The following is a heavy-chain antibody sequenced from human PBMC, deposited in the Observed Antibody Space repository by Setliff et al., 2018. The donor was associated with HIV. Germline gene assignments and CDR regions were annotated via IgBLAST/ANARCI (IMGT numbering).Heavy chain of an antibody. V-gene: IGHV4-59*01. CDR3: ARVDCSGGSCYSPAY. Sequence: SETLSLTCTVSGGSISSYYWSWIRQPPGKGLEWIGYIYYSGSTNYNPSLKSRVTISLDTSKNQFSLNLTSVTAADTAVYYCARVDCSGGSCYSPAYWGQGTLVTVSS. J-gene: IGHJ4*02. D-gene: IGHD2-15*01. CDR2: IYYSGST. CDR1: GGSISSYY.